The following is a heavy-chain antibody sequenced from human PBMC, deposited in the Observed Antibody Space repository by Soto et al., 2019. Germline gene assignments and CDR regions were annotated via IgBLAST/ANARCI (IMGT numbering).Heavy chain of an antibody. Sequence: PSETLSLTCTVSGGSISSYYWSWIRQPPGKGLEWIGYIYHSGSSNYNPSLKSRVTISVDTSKNQFSLTLTSVTAADTAVYYCARQCRGVTCHWFVPWGQGTLVTVSS. J-gene: IGHJ5*02. CDR3: ARQCRGVTCHWFVP. CDR2: IYHSGSS. D-gene: IGHD2-15*01. CDR1: GGSISSYY. V-gene: IGHV4-59*08.